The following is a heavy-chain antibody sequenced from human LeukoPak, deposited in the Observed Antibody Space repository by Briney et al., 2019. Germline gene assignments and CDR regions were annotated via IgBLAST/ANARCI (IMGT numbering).Heavy chain of an antibody. CDR2: IIIIGSKT. V-gene: IGHV3-23*05. D-gene: IGHD4-17*01. CDR3: ANEIRPNDY. Sequence: PGGSLRLSCAASEFDFSSHAMTWVRQAPGKWLEWVSAIIIIGSKTYYADSVKGRFTISRDNAKNTLYLQMNSLRAEDTAVYYCANEIRPNDYWGQGTQVTVSS. J-gene: IGHJ4*02. CDR1: EFDFSSHA.